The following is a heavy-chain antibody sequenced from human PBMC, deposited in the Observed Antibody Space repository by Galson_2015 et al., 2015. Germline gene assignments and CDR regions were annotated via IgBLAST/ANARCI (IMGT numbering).Heavy chain of an antibody. D-gene: IGHD3-22*01. CDR1: GYTFTSYY. J-gene: IGHJ5*02. CDR2: INPGSGST. Sequence: SGYTFTSYYMHWVRQAPGQGLEWMGIINPGSGSTTYAQKFQGRVTVTRDTSTSTVYMELSSLRSEDTAVYYCARGDYYDSSDYYPGNWFDPWGQGTLVTVSS. V-gene: IGHV1-46*01. CDR3: ARGDYYDSSDYYPGNWFDP.